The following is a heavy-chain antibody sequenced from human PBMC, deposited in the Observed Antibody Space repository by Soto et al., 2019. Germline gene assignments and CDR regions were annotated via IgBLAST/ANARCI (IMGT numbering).Heavy chain of an antibody. D-gene: IGHD2-21*02. CDR2: ISAYNGNT. CDR3: ARDFRGDPFPVY. J-gene: IGHJ4*02. Sequence: ASVKVSCKASGYTFTSYGIIWVRQAPGQGLEWMGWISAYNGNTNYAQKLQGRVTMTTDTSTSTAYMELRSLRSDDTAVYYCARDFRGDPFPVYWGQGTLVTVSS. CDR1: GYTFTSYG. V-gene: IGHV1-18*01.